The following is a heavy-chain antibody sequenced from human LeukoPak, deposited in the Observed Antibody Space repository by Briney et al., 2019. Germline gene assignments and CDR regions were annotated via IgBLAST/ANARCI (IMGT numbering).Heavy chain of an antibody. V-gene: IGHV4-34*01. Sequence: SETLSLTCAVYGGSFSGYYWSWIRQPPGKGLEWIGAINHSGSTNYKPSLKSRVTISLETSKNLFSLKLSSVTAADTAVYYCARERGRPIFGVVKHWFDPWGQGNLVTVSS. CDR1: GGSFSGYY. CDR3: ARERGRPIFGVVKHWFDP. D-gene: IGHD3-3*01. CDR2: INHSGST. J-gene: IGHJ5*02.